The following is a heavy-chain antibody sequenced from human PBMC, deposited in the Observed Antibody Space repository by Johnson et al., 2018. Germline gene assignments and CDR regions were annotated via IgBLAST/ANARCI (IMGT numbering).Heavy chain of an antibody. V-gene: IGHV3-33*01. CDR2: IWFDGSNK. CDR3: ARAYYYDSSPFQH. D-gene: IGHD3-22*01. CDR1: GFTFSDSA. Sequence: QVQLVQSGGGVVQPGTSLRLSCAASGFTFSDSAMHWVRQAPGKGLEWVAVIWFDGSNKYYADSVKGRFTISRDNSKNTLYLQMNSLRDEDTAVYYCARAYYYDSSPFQHWGQGTLVTVSS. J-gene: IGHJ1*01.